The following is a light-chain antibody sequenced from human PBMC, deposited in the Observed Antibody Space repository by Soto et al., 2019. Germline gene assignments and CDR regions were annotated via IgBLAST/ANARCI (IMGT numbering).Light chain of an antibody. V-gene: IGLV2-14*01. CDR3: SSYTSSYTWV. CDR1: SADVGGYNY. Sequence: QSVLTQPPSASGSPGQSVTISCTGTSADVGGYNYVSWYQKHPGKAPKLLIYGVTDRPSGVSSRFSGSKSGNAASLTISGLQAEDEGDYYCSSYTSSYTWVFGGGTKLTVL. CDR2: GVT. J-gene: IGLJ3*02.